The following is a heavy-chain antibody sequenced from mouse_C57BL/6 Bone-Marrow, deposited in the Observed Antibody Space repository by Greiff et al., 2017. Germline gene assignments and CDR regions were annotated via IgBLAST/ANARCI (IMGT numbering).Heavy chain of an antibody. V-gene: IGHV5-12*01. CDR2: ISNCGGST. D-gene: IGHD1-1*01. CDR1: GFTFSDYY. CDR3: ASRYGSSSFYWYFDV. J-gene: IGHJ1*03. Sequence: EVKLVESGGGLVQPGGSLKLSCAASGFTFSDYYMYWVRQTPEKRLEWVAYISNCGGSTYYPDTVKGRFTISRDNAKNTLYLQTSRLKSEDTAMYYCASRYGSSSFYWYFDVWGTGTPVTVSS.